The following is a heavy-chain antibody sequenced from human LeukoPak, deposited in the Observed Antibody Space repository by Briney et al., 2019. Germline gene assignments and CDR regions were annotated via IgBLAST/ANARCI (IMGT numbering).Heavy chain of an antibody. V-gene: IGHV4-39*07. J-gene: IGHJ5*02. D-gene: IGHD3-3*01. CDR2: IYYSGST. Sequence: SETLSLTCTVSGGSISSNSYYWGWIRQPPGKGLEWIGSIYYSGSTYYNPSLKSRVTISVDTSKNQFSLKLSSVTAADTAVYYCARDSHYDFWSGYYRHNWFDPWGQGTLVTVSS. CDR1: GGSISSNSYY. CDR3: ARDSHYDFWSGYYRHNWFDP.